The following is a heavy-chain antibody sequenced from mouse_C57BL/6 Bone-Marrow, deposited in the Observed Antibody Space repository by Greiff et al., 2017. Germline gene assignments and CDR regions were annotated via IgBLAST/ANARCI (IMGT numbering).Heavy chain of an antibody. V-gene: IGHV1-19*01. CDR3: ARDGSSLYYFDY. J-gene: IGHJ2*01. CDR1: GYTFTDYY. Sequence: EVKLEESGPVLVKPGASVKMSCKASGYTFTDYYMNWVKQSHGKSLEWIGVINPYNGGTSYNQKFKGKATLTVDKSSSTAYMALNSLTSEDSAVYYCARDGSSLYYFDYWGQGTTLTVSS. CDR2: INPYNGGT. D-gene: IGHD1-1*01.